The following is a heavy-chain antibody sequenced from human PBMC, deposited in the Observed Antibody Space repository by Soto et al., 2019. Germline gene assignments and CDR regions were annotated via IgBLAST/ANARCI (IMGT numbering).Heavy chain of an antibody. CDR1: GGTFSSNP. D-gene: IGHD2-8*01. Sequence: QVQLMQSGAEVRKPGSSVTVSCKASGGTFSSNPISWVRQAPGQGLEWMGGIITIFATPDYSWRFVDRLTPTADRTTHTDFMELTSLKSEDTAIYYCARDLSALKWPAAFKYYHMDNWGQGTTGTVS. J-gene: IGHJ6*02. CDR3: ARDLSALKWPAAFKYYHMDN. CDR2: IITIFATP. V-gene: IGHV1-69*06.